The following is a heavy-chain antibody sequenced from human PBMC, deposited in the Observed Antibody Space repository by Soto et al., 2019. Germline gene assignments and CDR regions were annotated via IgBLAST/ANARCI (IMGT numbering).Heavy chain of an antibody. CDR2: INPHSGAT. V-gene: IGHV1-2*02. J-gene: IGHJ4*02. D-gene: IGHD6-19*01. CDR3: ARGAGSGWYPIDY. Sequence: QVQLVQSGAEVKKPGASVEVSCKASGYTISGYYIHWVRQAPGQGLEWMGWINPHSGATNYAQKFQGRVTVTRDTSFSTTYMELTRLGSGDTALYYCARGAGSGWYPIDYWGQGTLVTVSS. CDR1: GYTISGYY.